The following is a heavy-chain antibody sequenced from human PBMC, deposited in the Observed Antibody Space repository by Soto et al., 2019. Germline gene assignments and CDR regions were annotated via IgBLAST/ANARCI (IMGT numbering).Heavy chain of an antibody. V-gene: IGHV3-23*01. CDR3: TKGDSSGYFDPSAGYSTPDH. Sequence: EVQLLESGGGLVEPGESLRLSCAASGFIFKDFAMSWVRQAPGKGLEWVSTITTSDDITYSADSVRGRFTISRDNSANTLFLQMSSLRGDDTATYYCTKGDSSGYFDPSAGYSTPDHWGQGTLGTVSS. CDR1: GFIFKDFA. D-gene: IGHD2-15*01. CDR2: ITTSDDIT. J-gene: IGHJ5*02.